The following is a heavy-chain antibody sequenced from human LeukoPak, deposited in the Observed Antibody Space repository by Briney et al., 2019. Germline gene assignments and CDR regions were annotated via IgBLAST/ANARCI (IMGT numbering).Heavy chain of an antibody. CDR2: INPSGGST. D-gene: IGHD6-19*01. CDR3: ARAGYSSGWYFDDAFDI. V-gene: IGHV1-46*01. CDR1: GYTFTSYY. J-gene: IGHJ3*02. Sequence: HVASVKVSCKASGYTFTSYYMHWVRQAPGQGLEWMGIINPSGGSTSYAQKFQGRVTMTRDTSTSTVYMELSSLRSEDTAVYYCARAGYSSGWYFDDAFDIWGQGTMVTVSS.